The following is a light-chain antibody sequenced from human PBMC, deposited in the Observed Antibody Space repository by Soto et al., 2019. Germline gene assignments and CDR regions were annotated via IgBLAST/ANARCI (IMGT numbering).Light chain of an antibody. CDR1: PSVDIS. J-gene: IGKJ1*01. CDR2: DAS. Sequence: EIVLTQSPATLPVSPGERVMLSCRASPSVDISLAWYQQKPPQAPRLLIYDASSRATGIPHRFICSGSCAAFSLPISSLQPADFSTYYCQQSYSTPPWTFGQGTKVDIK. CDR3: QQSYSTPPWT. V-gene: IGKV3D-15*01.